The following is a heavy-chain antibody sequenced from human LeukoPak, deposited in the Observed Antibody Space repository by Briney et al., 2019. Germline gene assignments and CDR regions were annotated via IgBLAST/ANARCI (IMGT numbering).Heavy chain of an antibody. CDR2: ISTSGTTI. Sequence: GGSLRLSCAASGFTFSTYEMNWVRQAPGKGLEWVSYISTSGTTIYYADSVKGRFTISRDNAKNSLYLQMNNLRAEDTAVYYCARGGYCTNGVCYVWVDYWGQGILVTVSS. CDR1: GFTFSTYE. J-gene: IGHJ4*02. CDR3: ARGGYCTNGVCYVWVDY. D-gene: IGHD2-8*01. V-gene: IGHV3-48*03.